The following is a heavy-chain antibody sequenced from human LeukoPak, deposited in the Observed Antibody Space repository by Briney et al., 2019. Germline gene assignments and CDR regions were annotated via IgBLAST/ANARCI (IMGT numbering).Heavy chain of an antibody. Sequence: SETLSLTCTVSGGSISSCSYYWGWIRQPPGKGLEWIGSIYYSGSTYYNPSLKSRVTISVDTSKNQFSLKLSSVTAADTAVYYCARPHAGYSYGRSYWYFDLWGRGTLVTVSS. CDR1: GGSISSCSYY. J-gene: IGHJ2*01. CDR3: ARPHAGYSYGRSYWYFDL. CDR2: IYYSGST. D-gene: IGHD5-18*01. V-gene: IGHV4-39*01.